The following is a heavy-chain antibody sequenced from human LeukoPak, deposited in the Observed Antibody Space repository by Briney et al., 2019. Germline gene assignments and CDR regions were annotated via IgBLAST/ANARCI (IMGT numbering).Heavy chain of an antibody. V-gene: IGHV1-2*02. Sequence: ASVKVSCKASGYTFTGYYIHWVRQAPGQGLEWMGWITPNSGDIKYAQKFQGRVTMTRDTSISTAYMELRRLRSVTAADTAVYFCARGRVSSSTWYSTYYYYFYMDVWGKGTTVTVSS. J-gene: IGHJ6*03. CDR3: ARGRVSSSTWYSTYYYYFYMDV. CDR1: GYTFTGYY. CDR2: ITPNSGDI. D-gene: IGHD4-11*01.